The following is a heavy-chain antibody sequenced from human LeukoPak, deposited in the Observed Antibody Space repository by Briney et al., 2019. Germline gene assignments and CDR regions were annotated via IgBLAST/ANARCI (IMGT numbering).Heavy chain of an antibody. CDR1: GGSFSGYY. J-gene: IGHJ5*02. V-gene: IGHV4-34*01. CDR2: INHSGST. D-gene: IGHD3-10*01. Sequence: SETLSLSCAVYGGSFSGYYWSWIRQPPGKGLEWIGEINHSGSTNYNPSLKSRVTISVDTSKNQFSLKLSSVTAADTAVYYCASFPLQGTSSWFDPWGQGTLVTVSS. CDR3: ASFPLQGTSSWFDP.